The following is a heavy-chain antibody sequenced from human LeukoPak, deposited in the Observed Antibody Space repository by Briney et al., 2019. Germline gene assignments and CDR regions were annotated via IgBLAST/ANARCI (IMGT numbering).Heavy chain of an antibody. CDR1: GFTFSSYA. Sequence: GGSLRLSCAASGFTFSSYAMSWVRQAPGKGLEWVSGISGSDGSTYYADSVKGRFTISRDNAKNSLYLQMNSLRAEDTAVYYCARAGPSVNAPYWGQGTLVTVSS. J-gene: IGHJ4*02. D-gene: IGHD4-17*01. CDR2: ISGSDGST. V-gene: IGHV3-23*01. CDR3: ARAGPSVNAPY.